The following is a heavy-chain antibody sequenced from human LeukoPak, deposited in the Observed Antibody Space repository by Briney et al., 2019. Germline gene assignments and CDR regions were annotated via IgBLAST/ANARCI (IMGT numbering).Heavy chain of an antibody. D-gene: IGHD6-19*01. CDR3: ARAGSGWQSLNWVY. CDR2: INPNSGGT. V-gene: IGHV1-2*02. J-gene: IGHJ4*02. CDR1: GYTFTGYY. Sequence: ASVKVSCKASGYTFTGYYMHWVRQAPGQGLEWMGWINPNSGGTNYVQKFQGRVTMTRDTSISTAYMELSRLRSDDTAVYYCARAGSGWQSLNWVYWGQGTLVTVSS.